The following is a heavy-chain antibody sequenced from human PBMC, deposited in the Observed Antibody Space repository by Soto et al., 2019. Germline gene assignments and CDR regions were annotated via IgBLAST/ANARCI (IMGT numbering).Heavy chain of an antibody. Sequence: VQVVQSGAEVKKPGSSVKVSCRTSGGSFNTYAISWVRQAPGHGLEWMGGLIPIFGKPNYAQKFQDRVTIRADEFSNTGYMKLTRLRSEDTAVYYCARNSEGRESHVYGMDVWGLGTTVIVSS. J-gene: IGHJ6*02. CDR2: LIPIFGKP. CDR3: ARNSEGRESHVYGMDV. V-gene: IGHV1-69*01. D-gene: IGHD3-10*01. CDR1: GGSFNTYA.